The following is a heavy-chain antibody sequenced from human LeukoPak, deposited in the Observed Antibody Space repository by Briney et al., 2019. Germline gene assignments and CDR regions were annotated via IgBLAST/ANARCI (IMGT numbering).Heavy chain of an antibody. J-gene: IGHJ6*04. CDR1: GFTFSSYS. D-gene: IGHD3-16*01. CDR3: ARGDARRGLRLADYGMDV. Sequence: GGSLRPSCAASGFTFSSYSMNWVRQAPGKGLEWVSSISSSSSYIYYADSVKGRFTISRDNAKNSLYLQMNSLRAEDTAVYYCARGDARRGLRLADYGMDVWGKGTTVTVSS. V-gene: IGHV3-21*01. CDR2: ISSSSSYI.